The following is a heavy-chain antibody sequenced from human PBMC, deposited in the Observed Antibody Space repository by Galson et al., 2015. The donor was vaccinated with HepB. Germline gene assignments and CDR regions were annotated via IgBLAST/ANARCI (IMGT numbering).Heavy chain of an antibody. CDR3: AKERGGYDFHFDY. CDR1: GFTFKSSA. CDR2: ISTSGGST. D-gene: IGHD5-12*01. Sequence: SLRLSCAASGFTFKSSAMSWVRQAPGKGLEWVSGISTSGGSTDNADSVKGRFTISRDNSKNTLYLQMNSLRAEDTAVYYCAKERGGYDFHFDYWAREPWSPSPQ. V-gene: IGHV3-23*01. J-gene: IGHJ4*02.